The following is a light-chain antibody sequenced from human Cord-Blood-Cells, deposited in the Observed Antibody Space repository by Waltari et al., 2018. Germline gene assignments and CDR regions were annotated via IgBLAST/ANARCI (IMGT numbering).Light chain of an antibody. CDR3: CSYAGSYTYV. V-gene: IGLV2-11*01. J-gene: IGLJ1*01. CDR1: SSDFGGYNY. Sequence: QSALTQPRSVSGSPGPSVTISCTGTSSDFGGYNYVSWYHQHPGKAPKLMIYDVSKRPSGVPDRFSGSKSGNTASLTISGLQAEDEADYYCCSYAGSYTYVLGTGTKVTVL. CDR2: DVS.